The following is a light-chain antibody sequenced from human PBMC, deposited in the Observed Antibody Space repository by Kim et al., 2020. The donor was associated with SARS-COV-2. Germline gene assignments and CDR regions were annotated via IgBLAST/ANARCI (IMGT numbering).Light chain of an antibody. CDR1: KLGDKY. CDR3: QAWDSSTAV. Sequence: SYELTQPPSVSVSPGQTASMTCSGDKLGDKYVCWYQQKPGQSPVLLIYQDRKRPSGIPERFSGSNSGNTATLTISGTQAMDEADYYCQAWDSSTAVFGGGTQLTVL. J-gene: IGLJ3*02. CDR2: QDR. V-gene: IGLV3-1*01.